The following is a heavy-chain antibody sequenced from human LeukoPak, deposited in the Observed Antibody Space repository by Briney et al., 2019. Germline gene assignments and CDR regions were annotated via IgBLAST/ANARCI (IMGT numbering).Heavy chain of an antibody. D-gene: IGHD3-10*01. Sequence: ASVKVSCKASGYTFTGYYMHWVRQAPGQGLEWMGWINPNSGGTNYAQKFQGRVTMTRDTSISTAYMELSRLRSDDTAVYHCARYGSGSYYLPFDYWGQGTLVTVSS. V-gene: IGHV1-2*02. J-gene: IGHJ4*02. CDR1: GYTFTGYY. CDR3: ARYGSGSYYLPFDY. CDR2: INPNSGGT.